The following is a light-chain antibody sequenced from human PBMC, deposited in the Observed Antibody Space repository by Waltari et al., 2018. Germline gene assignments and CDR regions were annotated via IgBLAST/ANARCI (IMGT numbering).Light chain of an antibody. CDR3: NSRDSSGLVV. J-gene: IGLJ2*01. CDR2: GKN. CDR1: RIRRYY. V-gene: IGLV3-19*01. Sequence: SSALTQDPAVSVALGQTVRSKCQGNRIRRYYGSWYQQKPGQAPVLVLYGKNNRPSGIPNRFSGSSSGDTASLTITGAQAEDEAAYYCNSRDSSGLVVFGGGTKLTVL.